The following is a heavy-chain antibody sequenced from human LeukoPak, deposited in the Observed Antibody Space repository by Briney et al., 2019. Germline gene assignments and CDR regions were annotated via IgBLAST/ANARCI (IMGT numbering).Heavy chain of an antibody. V-gene: IGHV3-53*01. CDR3: AGFPQLAY. D-gene: IGHD3-10*01. CDR2: IYSGGST. CDR1: GFTVSSNY. J-gene: IGHJ4*02. Sequence: QPVGSLRLSCAASGFTVSSNYMSWVRQAPGKGLEWVSIIYSGGSTYYADSVKGRFTISRDNSKNTLHLQMNSLRAEDTAMYYCAGFPQLAYWGQGTLVTLST.